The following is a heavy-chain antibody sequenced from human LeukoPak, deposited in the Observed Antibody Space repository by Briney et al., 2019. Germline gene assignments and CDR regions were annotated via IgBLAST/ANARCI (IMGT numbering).Heavy chain of an antibody. CDR1: GYTFTSYG. D-gene: IGHD6-6*01. Sequence: ASVKVSCKASGYTFTSYGISWVRQAPGQGLEWMGWISAYNGNTNYAQKLQGRVTMTTDTSTSTAYMGLRSLRSDDTAVYYCASSEYSSSYFDYWGQGTLVTVSS. CDR3: ASSEYSSSYFDY. J-gene: IGHJ4*02. CDR2: ISAYNGNT. V-gene: IGHV1-18*01.